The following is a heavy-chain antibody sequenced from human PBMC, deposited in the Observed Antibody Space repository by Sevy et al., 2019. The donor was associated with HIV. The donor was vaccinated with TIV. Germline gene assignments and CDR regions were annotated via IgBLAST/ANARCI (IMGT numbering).Heavy chain of an antibody. Sequence: SETLSLTCTVSGDSISSNYWNWIRQPPGKGLEWIGYIYYSGSTNYNPSLKSRVTISVDTSKNQFSLRLSSVTAADTAGYLCAKKTVTYDILTGWNYYGVDVWGQGTTVTVSS. D-gene: IGHD3-9*01. CDR3: AKKTVTYDILTGWNYYGVDV. J-gene: IGHJ6*02. CDR2: IYYSGST. V-gene: IGHV4-59*12. CDR1: GDSISSNY.